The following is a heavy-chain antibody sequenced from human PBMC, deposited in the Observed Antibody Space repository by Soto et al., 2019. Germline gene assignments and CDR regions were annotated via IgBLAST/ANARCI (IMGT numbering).Heavy chain of an antibody. Sequence: LCLTCTVSGGSISSYYWSWIRQPPGKGLEWIGYIYYSGSTNYNPSLKRRVTLSVDTSKNQLSLKLSSVTAADTVVYYCARQYSSSWPSFDPLGQGTLVHGSS. D-gene: IGHD6-13*01. CDR1: GGSISSYY. V-gene: IGHV4-59*01. CDR3: ARQYSSSWPSFDP. J-gene: IGHJ5*02. CDR2: IYYSGST.